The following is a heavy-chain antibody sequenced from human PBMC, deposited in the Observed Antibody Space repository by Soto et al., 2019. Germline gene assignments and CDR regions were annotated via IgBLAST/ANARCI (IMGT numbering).Heavy chain of an antibody. J-gene: IGHJ4*02. CDR2: IKQDGSEK. Sequence: EVQLVESGGGLVQPGGSLRLSCAASGFSFSSYWMSWVRQAPGKGLEWVANIKQDGSEKQYVDFVKGRFTISRDNAKNSLYLQMNSLRDEDTAVYYCGRVRRSDPDDYWGQGTLVTVSS. CDR1: GFSFSSYW. D-gene: IGHD2-15*01. CDR3: GRVRRSDPDDY. V-gene: IGHV3-7*01.